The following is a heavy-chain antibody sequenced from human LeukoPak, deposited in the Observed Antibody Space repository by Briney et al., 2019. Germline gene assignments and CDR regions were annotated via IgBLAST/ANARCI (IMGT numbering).Heavy chain of an antibody. CDR3: ARKSSGYYFDY. D-gene: IGHD3-22*01. CDR1: GFSLSTSGMR. Sequence: KESGPALVKPTQTLTLTCPFSGFSLSTSGMRVSWIRQPPGKALEWLARIDWDDEKFYSTSLKTRLTISKDTSKNQVVLTMTNMDPVDTATYYCARKSSGYYFDYWGQGTLVTVSS. CDR2: IDWDDEK. J-gene: IGHJ4*02. V-gene: IGHV2-70*04.